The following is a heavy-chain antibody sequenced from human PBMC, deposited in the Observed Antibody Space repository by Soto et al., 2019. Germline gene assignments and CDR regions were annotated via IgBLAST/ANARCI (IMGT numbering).Heavy chain of an antibody. CDR1: GFTFSDYY. J-gene: IGHJ4*02. Sequence: PGGSLRLSCAASGFTFSDYYMSWIRQAPGKGLEWVSYISSSGSTIYYADSVKGRFTISRDNAKNTLYLQMNSLRAADTALYFCARSYYYDSTGYYRTFDYWGPGTLVTVSS. CDR2: ISSSGSTI. D-gene: IGHD3-22*01. CDR3: ARSYYYDSTGYYRTFDY. V-gene: IGHV3-11*01.